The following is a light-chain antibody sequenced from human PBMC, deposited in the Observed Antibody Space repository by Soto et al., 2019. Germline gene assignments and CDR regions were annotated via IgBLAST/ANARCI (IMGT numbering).Light chain of an antibody. J-gene: IGKJ2*01. CDR1: QSVLYSSNNKNY. V-gene: IGKV4-1*01. Sequence: DIVMTQSPDSLAVSLGERATINWKSSQSVLYSSNNKNYLAWYQQRPGQPPKLLIYWASTRESGVPDRFSGSGFGTDFTLTITSLQAEDVTVYYCQQYESTPPTFGQWTKVEIK. CDR2: WAS. CDR3: QQYESTPPT.